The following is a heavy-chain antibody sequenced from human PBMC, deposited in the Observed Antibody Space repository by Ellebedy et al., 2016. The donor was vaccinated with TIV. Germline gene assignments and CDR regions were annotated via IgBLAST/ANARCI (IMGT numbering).Heavy chain of an antibody. CDR3: ARGYHLLPVD. CDR1: AGSFSGYF. D-gene: IGHD1-14*01. Sequence: SETLSLTXAVYAGSFSGYFWSWIRQSPGKGLEWIGEIDHSGRANYSPSLKSRVTISVDPSKNQFSLKLSSVTGADTAVYYCARGYHLLPVDWGQGTLVTVSS. CDR2: IDHSGRA. V-gene: IGHV4-34*01. J-gene: IGHJ4*02.